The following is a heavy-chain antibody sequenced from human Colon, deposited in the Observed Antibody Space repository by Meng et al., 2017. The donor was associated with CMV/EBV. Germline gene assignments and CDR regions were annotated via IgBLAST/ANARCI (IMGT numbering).Heavy chain of an antibody. CDR1: GFTDSTSY. CDR3: AKAKVPAALRYYGMDV. V-gene: IGHV3-66*02. CDR2: IYSGGPT. Sequence: GESPKTSRAASGFTDSTSYMSWVRQTPGKGLEWVALIYSGGPTAHADSVKGRFTISRDNSKNILYLQMDSLTKEDSGIYYCAKAKVPAALRYYGMDVWG. D-gene: IGHD2-2*01. J-gene: IGHJ6*02.